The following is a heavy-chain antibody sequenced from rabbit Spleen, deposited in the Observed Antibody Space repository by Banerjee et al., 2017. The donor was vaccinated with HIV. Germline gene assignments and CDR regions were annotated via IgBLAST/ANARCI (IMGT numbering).Heavy chain of an antibody. CDR3: ARDSGSSFSSYGMDL. V-gene: IGHV1S40*01. Sequence: QSLEESGGDLVKPGASLTLTCTASGFSFSSTDYMCWVRQAPGRGLEWIGCIDTGTGTTYYASWAKGRFTISKISSTTVTLQMTSLTVADTATYFCARDSGSSFSSYGMDLWGPGTLVTVS. CDR1: GFSFSSTDY. J-gene: IGHJ6*01. D-gene: IGHD8-1*01. CDR2: IDTGTGTT.